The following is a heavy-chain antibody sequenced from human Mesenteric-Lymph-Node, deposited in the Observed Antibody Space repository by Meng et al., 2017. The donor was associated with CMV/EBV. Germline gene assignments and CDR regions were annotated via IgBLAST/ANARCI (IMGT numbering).Heavy chain of an antibody. J-gene: IGHJ4*02. CDR2: IKSKTDGGTT. CDR1: GFTFSNAW. Sequence: GESLKISCAASGFTFSNAWMSWVRQAPGKGLEWVGRIKSKTDGGTTDYAAPVKGRFTISRDDSKNTLYLQMNSLKTEDTAVYYCTTDHVDTAMVFNFGVDYWGQGTLVTVSS. CDR3: TTDHVDTAMVFNFGVDY. V-gene: IGHV3-15*01. D-gene: IGHD5-18*01.